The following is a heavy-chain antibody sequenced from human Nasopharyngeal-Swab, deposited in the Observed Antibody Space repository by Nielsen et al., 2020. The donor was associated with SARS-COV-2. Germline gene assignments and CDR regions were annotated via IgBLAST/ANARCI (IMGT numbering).Heavy chain of an antibody. J-gene: IGHJ6*02. V-gene: IGHV3-11*06. CDR1: GFTFSDYY. CDR2: ISSRSSYT. CDR3: ASVLVVPAATINWPYGMDV. Sequence: GGSLRLSCAASGFTFSDYYMSWIRQAPGKGLEWVSYISSRSSYTNYADSVKGRFTISRDNAKNSLYLQMNSLRAEDTAVYYCASVLVVPAATINWPYGMDVWGQGTTVTVSS. D-gene: IGHD2-2*01.